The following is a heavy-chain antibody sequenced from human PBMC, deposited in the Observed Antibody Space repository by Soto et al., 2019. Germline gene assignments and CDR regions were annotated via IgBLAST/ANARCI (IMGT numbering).Heavy chain of an antibody. CDR1: GFTFSDYY. Sequence: DVQLVESGGGLVQPGGSLRLSCAASGFTFSDYYMDWVRQLPGMGLEWVGRTRNKANNYAAECAPSVRGRFTISRHDSEDSMFLQLNSLKTEDTAVYYCARDTGGSYDFWGQGALVTVSS. J-gene: IGHJ4*02. D-gene: IGHD1-26*01. CDR2: TRNKANNYAA. CDR3: ARDTGGSYDF. V-gene: IGHV3-72*01.